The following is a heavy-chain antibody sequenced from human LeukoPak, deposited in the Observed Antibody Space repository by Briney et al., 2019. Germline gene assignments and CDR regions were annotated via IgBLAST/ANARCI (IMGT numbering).Heavy chain of an antibody. V-gene: IGHV3-30-3*01. D-gene: IGHD1-26*01. J-gene: IGHJ4*02. CDR3: ARSSILGSTWAPLDY. CDR2: ISYDGSNK. Sequence: PGGSLRLSCAASGFXFSAYAMYWVRQAPGKGLEWVAVISYDGSNKWYADSVKGRFTISRDNSKNTVYLQMNSLRAEDTALYHCARSSILGSTWAPLDYWGQGSLVTVSS. CDR1: GFXFSAYA.